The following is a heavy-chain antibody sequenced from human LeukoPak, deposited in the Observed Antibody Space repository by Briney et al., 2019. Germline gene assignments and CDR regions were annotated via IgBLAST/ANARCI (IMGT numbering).Heavy chain of an antibody. CDR3: AKYYSTSGSSGGRVFDY. Sequence: QPGGSLRLSCAASGFIFSSFEMNWVRQAPGKGLEWVSTIGSSNGDTHYADSVKGRFTISRDNSKNTLYLQMNSLRAEDTAVYYRAKYYSTSGSSGGRVFDYWGQGTLVTVSS. D-gene: IGHD3-10*01. V-gene: IGHV3-23*01. CDR2: IGSSNGDT. J-gene: IGHJ4*02. CDR1: GFIFSSFE.